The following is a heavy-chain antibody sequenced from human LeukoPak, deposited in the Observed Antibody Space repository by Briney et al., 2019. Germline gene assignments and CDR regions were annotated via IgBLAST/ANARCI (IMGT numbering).Heavy chain of an antibody. D-gene: IGHD2/OR15-2a*01. Sequence: GGSLRLSCAASGFTFNNYYMSWVRQAPGKGLEWVANINQDGSAKHYIDSVKGRFTISRGNAKKSVYLQMDSLRAEDTAVYYCARSLWPEDFWGQGTLVTVSS. CDR2: INQDGSAK. CDR1: GFTFNNYY. CDR3: ARSLWPEDF. V-gene: IGHV3-7*01. J-gene: IGHJ4*02.